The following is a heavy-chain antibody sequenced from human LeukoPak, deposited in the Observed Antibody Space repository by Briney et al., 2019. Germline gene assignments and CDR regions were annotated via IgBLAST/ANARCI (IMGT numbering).Heavy chain of an antibody. J-gene: IGHJ6*03. Sequence: GGSLRLSCAASGFTFGDYGMSWVRQAPGKGLEWVSGINWNGGSTGYADSVKGRFTISRDNAKNSLYLQMNSLRAEDTALYYCARTGKIGELLHYYYYYYMDVWGKGTTVTISS. CDR3: ARTGKIGELLHYYYYYYMDV. CDR2: INWNGGST. V-gene: IGHV3-20*04. D-gene: IGHD1-26*01. CDR1: GFTFGDYG.